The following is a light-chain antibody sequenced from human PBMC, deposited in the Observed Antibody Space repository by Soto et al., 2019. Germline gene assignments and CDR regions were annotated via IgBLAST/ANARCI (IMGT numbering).Light chain of an antibody. CDR3: SSYTGSSTYVV. Sequence: QSALTQPASVSGSPGQSITISFTGTSSDVGGYNYVSWYQQHPGKAPKLMIYDVNNRPSGVSNRFSGSKSGNTASLTISGLQAEDEADYYCSSYTGSSTYVVFGGGTKLTVL. CDR1: SSDVGGYNY. CDR2: DVN. V-gene: IGLV2-14*01. J-gene: IGLJ2*01.